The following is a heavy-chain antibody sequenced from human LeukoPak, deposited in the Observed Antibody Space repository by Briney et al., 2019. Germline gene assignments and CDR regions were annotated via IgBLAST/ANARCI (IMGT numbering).Heavy chain of an antibody. CDR3: AKLINYYGSGSYWYFDL. Sequence: GGPLRLSCAASGFTFSSYAMSWVRQAPGKGLEWVSAISGSGGSTYYADSVKGRFTISRDNSKNTLYLQMNSLRAEDTAVYYCAKLINYYGSGSYWYFDLWGRGTLVTVSS. CDR2: ISGSGGST. J-gene: IGHJ2*01. D-gene: IGHD3-10*01. CDR1: GFTFSSYA. V-gene: IGHV3-23*01.